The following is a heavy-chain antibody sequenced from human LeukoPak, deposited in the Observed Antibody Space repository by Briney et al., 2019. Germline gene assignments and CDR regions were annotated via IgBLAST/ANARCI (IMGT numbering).Heavy chain of an antibody. V-gene: IGHV1-2*02. CDR2: INPNSGGT. CDR3: ARDLELIAAAGDFDY. D-gene: IGHD6-13*01. J-gene: IGHJ4*02. CDR1: GYTFTGYY. Sequence: ASVKVSCKASGYTFTGYYMHWVRQAPGQGLEWMGWINPNSGGTNYAQKFQGRVTMTRDTSISTAYMELSRLRSDDTAVYYCARDLELIAAAGDFDYWGQGTLVTVSS.